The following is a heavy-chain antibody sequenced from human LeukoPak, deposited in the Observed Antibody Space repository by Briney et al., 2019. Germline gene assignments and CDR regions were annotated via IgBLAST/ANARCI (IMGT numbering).Heavy chain of an antibody. J-gene: IGHJ4*02. CDR2: INSKSGGT. CDR3: ARGRNYDILTGYLNGGFDY. V-gene: IGHV1-2*02. Sequence: ASVKVSCKASGYTFTGYYMHWVRQAPGQGLEWMVWINSKSGGTNYALKFQGTVTMTRDTSISTAYMELSRLRSDDTAVYYCARGRNYDILTGYLNGGFDYWGQGTLVTVSS. CDR1: GYTFTGYY. D-gene: IGHD3-9*01.